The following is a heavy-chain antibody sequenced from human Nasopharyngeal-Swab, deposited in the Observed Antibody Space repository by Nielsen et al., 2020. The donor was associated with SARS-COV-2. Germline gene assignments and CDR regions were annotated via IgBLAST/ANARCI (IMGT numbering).Heavy chain of an antibody. Sequence: ASVQVSCKASGYTFTGYYMHWVRQAPGQGLEWMGRINPNSGGTNYAQKFQGRVTMTRDTSISTAYMELSRLRSDDTAVYYCARVRTKTKYYDILTGLGGYFDYWGQGTLVTVSS. D-gene: IGHD3-9*01. CDR3: ARVRTKTKYYDILTGLGGYFDY. J-gene: IGHJ4*02. CDR2: INPNSGGT. V-gene: IGHV1-2*06. CDR1: GYTFTGYY.